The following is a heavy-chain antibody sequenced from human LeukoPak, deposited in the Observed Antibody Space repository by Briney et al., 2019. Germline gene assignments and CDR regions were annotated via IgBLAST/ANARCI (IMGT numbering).Heavy chain of an antibody. CDR3: ARAGRTIDAFDI. J-gene: IGHJ3*02. CDR1: GGSISSSSYY. V-gene: IGHV4-39*01. CDR2: IYYSGST. D-gene: IGHD2-2*01. Sequence: SETLSLTCTVSGGSISSSSYYWGWIRQPPGKGLEWIGSIYYSGSTYYNPSLKSRVTISVDTSKNQFSLKLSSVTAADTAVYYCARAGRTIDAFDIWGQGTMVTVSS.